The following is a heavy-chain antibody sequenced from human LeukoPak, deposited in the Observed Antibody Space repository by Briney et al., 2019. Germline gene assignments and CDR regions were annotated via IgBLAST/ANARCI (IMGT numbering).Heavy chain of an antibody. CDR2: INWNGGST. D-gene: IGHD3-22*01. CDR3: AREYDSSGYYYLGYYYYYMDV. J-gene: IGHJ6*03. Sequence: GGSLRLSCAASGFTFDDNGMSWVRQAPGKGLEWVSGINWNGGSTGYADSVKGRFTISRDNAKNSLYLQMNSLRAEDTALFYCAREYDSSGYYYLGYYYYYMDVWGKGTTVTVSS. CDR1: GFTFDDNG. V-gene: IGHV3-20*04.